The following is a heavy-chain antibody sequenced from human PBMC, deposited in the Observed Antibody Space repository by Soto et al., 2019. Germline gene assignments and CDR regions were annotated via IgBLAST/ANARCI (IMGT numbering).Heavy chain of an antibody. D-gene: IGHD5-12*01. CDR1: GGSISSSSYY. J-gene: IGHJ4*02. Sequence: QLQLQESGPGLVKPSETLSLTCTVSGGSISSSSYYWGWIRQPPGKGLEWIGSIYYSGSTYYNPSLKSRVPISVDTSKNQFSLKLSSVTAADTAVYYCARLQAYSGYDGVFDYWGQGTLVTVSS. CDR3: ARLQAYSGYDGVFDY. CDR2: IYYSGST. V-gene: IGHV4-39*01.